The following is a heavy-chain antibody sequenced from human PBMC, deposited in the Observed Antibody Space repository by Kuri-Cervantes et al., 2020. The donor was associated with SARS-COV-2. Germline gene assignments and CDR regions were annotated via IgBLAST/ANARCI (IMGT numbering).Heavy chain of an antibody. Sequence: GGSLRLSCAASRFSFSSYTLHWVRQAPGKGLECVAVISYDGSNKYYADSVKGRFTISRDNSKNTLYLQMNSLRAEDTAVYYCAKDEGDIVVVPAATGYWGQGTLVTVSS. J-gene: IGHJ4*02. CDR3: AKDEGDIVVVPAATGY. V-gene: IGHV3-30-3*01. D-gene: IGHD2-2*01. CDR2: ISYDGSNK. CDR1: RFSFSSYT.